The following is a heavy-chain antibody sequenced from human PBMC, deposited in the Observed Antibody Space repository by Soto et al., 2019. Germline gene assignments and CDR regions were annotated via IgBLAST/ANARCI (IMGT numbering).Heavy chain of an antibody. CDR2: IRSKAYGGTT. V-gene: IGHV3-49*04. J-gene: IGHJ6*02. Sequence: GGSLRLSCTASGFTFGDYAMSWVRQAPGKGLEWVGFIRSKAYGGTTEYAASVKGRFTISRDDSKSIAYLQMNSLKTEDTAVYYCTRDYDFWSGYYVPPERMDVWGQGTTVTVSS. CDR3: TRDYDFWSGYYVPPERMDV. D-gene: IGHD3-3*01. CDR1: GFTFGDYA.